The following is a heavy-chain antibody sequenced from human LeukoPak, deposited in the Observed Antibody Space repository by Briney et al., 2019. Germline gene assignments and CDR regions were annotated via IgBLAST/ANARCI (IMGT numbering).Heavy chain of an antibody. J-gene: IGHJ4*02. CDR1: GYTLTELS. CDR2: FDPEDGET. V-gene: IGHV1-24*01. D-gene: IGHD6-13*01. CDR3: ARAGYSSSWSGFDY. Sequence: ASVKVSCKVSGYTLTELSMHWVRQAPGKGLEWMGGFDPEDGETIYAQKFQGRVTMTEDTSTDTAYMELSSLRSEDTAVYYCARAGYSSSWSGFDYWGQGTLITVSS.